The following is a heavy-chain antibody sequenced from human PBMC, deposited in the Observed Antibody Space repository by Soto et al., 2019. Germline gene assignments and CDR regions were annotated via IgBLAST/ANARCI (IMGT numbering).Heavy chain of an antibody. V-gene: IGHV3-11*05. CDR1: GFTFSDYY. Sequence: QVQLVESGGGLVRPGGSLRLSCAASGFTFSDYYMTWIRQATGKGLEWVSYVTGSSDYTTYADSVKGRFTISRDNVKNSLYLQMNSLRAEDTAVYYCAREYYYGMDVWGQGTTVTVSS. CDR2: VTGSSDYT. J-gene: IGHJ6*02. CDR3: AREYYYGMDV.